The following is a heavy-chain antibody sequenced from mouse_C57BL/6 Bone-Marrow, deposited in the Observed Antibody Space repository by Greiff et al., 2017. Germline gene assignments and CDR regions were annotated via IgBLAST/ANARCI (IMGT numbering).Heavy chain of an antibody. Sequence: EVQRVESGGGLVQPGGSLKLSCAASGFTFSDYYMYWVRQTPEKRLEWVAYISNGGGSTYYPDTVKGRFTISRDNAKNTLYLQMSRLKSEDTAMYYCARHDTTVVADWYFDVWGTGTTVTVAS. J-gene: IGHJ1*03. D-gene: IGHD1-1*01. CDR1: GFTFSDYY. CDR3: ARHDTTVVADWYFDV. CDR2: ISNGGGST. V-gene: IGHV5-12*01.